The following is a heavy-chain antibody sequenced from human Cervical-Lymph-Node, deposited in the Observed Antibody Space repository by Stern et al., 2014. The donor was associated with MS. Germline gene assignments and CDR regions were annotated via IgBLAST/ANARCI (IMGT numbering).Heavy chain of an antibody. CDR3: TTVLS. CDR2: IKTTSDGGTT. Sequence: EVQLEESGGGLVKPGGSLRLSCAASGFTFSGTWMNWVRQAPGKGLEWVGRIKTTSDGGTTDYAAPVKGRFIISRDDSKNTLYLQMNSLKSEDTGIYYCTTVLSWGQGTLVTVSS. V-gene: IGHV3-15*01. CDR1: GFTFSGTW. J-gene: IGHJ4*02.